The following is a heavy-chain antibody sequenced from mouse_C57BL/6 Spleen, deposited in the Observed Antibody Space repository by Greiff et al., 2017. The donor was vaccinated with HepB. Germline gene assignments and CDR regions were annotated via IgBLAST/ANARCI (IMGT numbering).Heavy chain of an antibody. J-gene: IGHJ4*01. V-gene: IGHV1-64*01. CDR3: ARDYGSSSYYAMDY. D-gene: IGHD1-1*01. CDR1: GYTFTSYW. CDR2: IHPNSGST. Sequence: VQLQQSGAELVKPGASVKLSCKASGYTFTSYWMHWVKQRPGQGLEWIGMIHPNSGSTNYNEKFKSKATLTVDKSSSTAYMQLSSLTSEDSVVYYCARDYGSSSYYAMDYWGQGTSVTVSS.